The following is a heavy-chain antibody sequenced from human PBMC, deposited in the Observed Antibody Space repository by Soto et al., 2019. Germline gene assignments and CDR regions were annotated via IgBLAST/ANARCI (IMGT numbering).Heavy chain of an antibody. CDR2: IHHTGST. D-gene: IGHD3-22*01. CDR1: AGSITSDEYY. CDR3: ARGALGYYVSSGYYHTSNTATCSFDY. J-gene: IGHJ4*02. V-gene: IGHV4-30-4*01. Sequence: TLSLTCTVSAGSITSDEYYWNWIRYRPGKGLEWIGFIHHTGSTFYNPSLESRASISIDTSENQFSLKLSSVTAADTAVYYCARGALGYYVSSGYYHTSNTATCSFDYWGQGTLVTVSS.